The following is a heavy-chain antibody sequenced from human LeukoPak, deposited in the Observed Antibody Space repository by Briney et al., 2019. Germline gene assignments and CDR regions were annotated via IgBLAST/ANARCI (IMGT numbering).Heavy chain of an antibody. Sequence: GGSLRLSCAASGFTFSSHAMNWVRQAPGKGLEWVSVIYSGGSTYYADSVKGRFTISRDNSKNTLYPQMNSLRAEDTAVYYCARDTRGLLDYWGQGTLVTVSS. CDR2: IYSGGST. D-gene: IGHD5-12*01. V-gene: IGHV3-53*01. J-gene: IGHJ4*02. CDR3: ARDTRGLLDY. CDR1: GFTFSSHA.